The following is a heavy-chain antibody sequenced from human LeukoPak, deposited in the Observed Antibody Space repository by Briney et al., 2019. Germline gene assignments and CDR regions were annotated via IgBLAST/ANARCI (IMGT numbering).Heavy chain of an antibody. CDR2: IYYSGST. CDR1: GGSINSSSYY. CDR3: ARRFAPSRNDAFDI. J-gene: IGHJ3*02. D-gene: IGHD3-10*01. V-gene: IGHV4-39*01. Sequence: PSETLSLTCTVSGGSINSSSYYWGCIRQPPGKGLEWIGTIYYSGSTYYNPSLKSRVTISVDTSKNQSSLKLSSVTASDTAVYYCARRFAPSRNDAFDIWGQGTMVTVSS.